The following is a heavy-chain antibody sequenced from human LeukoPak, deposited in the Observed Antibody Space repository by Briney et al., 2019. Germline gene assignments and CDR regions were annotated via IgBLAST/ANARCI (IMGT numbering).Heavy chain of an antibody. CDR1: GFTFSSYG. D-gene: IGHD3-10*01. J-gene: IGHJ4*02. V-gene: IGHV3-30*18. Sequence: PGRSLRLSCAASGFTFSSYGMHWVRQAPGKGLEWVAVISYDGSNKYYADSVKGRFTISRDNSKNTLYLQMNSLRAEDTAVYYCAKDTRGSGSYYHRRGYFDYWGQGTLVTVCS. CDR2: ISYDGSNK. CDR3: AKDTRGSGSYYHRRGYFDY.